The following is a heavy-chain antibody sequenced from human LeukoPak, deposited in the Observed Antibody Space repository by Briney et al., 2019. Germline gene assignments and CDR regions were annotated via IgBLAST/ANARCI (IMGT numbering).Heavy chain of an antibody. CDR3: ARFSVVVAGYDY. V-gene: IGHV3-74*01. CDR1: GFTFSSYW. D-gene: IGHD6-19*01. J-gene: IGHJ4*02. CDR2: ISSDESST. Sequence: PGGSLRLSCAASGFTFSSYWMHWVRQAPGKGLVWVSRISSDESSTAYADSVKGRFTISRDNAKNTLYLQMNSLRAEDTAVYYCARFSVVVAGYDYWGQGTLVTVSS.